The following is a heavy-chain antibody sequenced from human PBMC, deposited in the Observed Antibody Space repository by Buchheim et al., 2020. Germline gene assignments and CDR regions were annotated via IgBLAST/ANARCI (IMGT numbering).Heavy chain of an antibody. V-gene: IGHV7-4-1*02. CDR3: ARDIYCSSTSCYVVSGNNWFDP. CDR1: GYTFTSYA. CDR2: INTNTGNP. J-gene: IGHJ5*02. Sequence: QVQLVQSGSELKKPGASVKVSCKASGYTFTSYAMNWVGQAPGQGLEWMGWINTNTGNPTYAQGFTGRFVFSLDTSVSTAYLQISSLKAEDTAVYYCARDIYCSSTSCYVVSGNNWFDPWGQGTL. D-gene: IGHD2-2*01.